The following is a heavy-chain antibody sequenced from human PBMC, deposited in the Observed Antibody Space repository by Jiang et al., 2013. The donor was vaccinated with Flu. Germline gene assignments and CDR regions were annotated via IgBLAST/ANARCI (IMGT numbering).Heavy chain of an antibody. J-gene: IGHJ6*02. CDR3: ARKGLNYYYGMDV. V-gene: IGHV3-53*01. Sequence: VQLLESGGGLIQPGGSLRLSCAASGFSVSSNYMSWVRQAPGKGLEWVSVMNSGGSTSYADSVKGRFTISRDNSKNTLYLQMNSLRAEDTAVYYCARKGLNYYYGMDVWGQGTTVTVSS. CDR2: MNSGGST. D-gene: IGHD3-16*01. CDR1: GFSVSSNY.